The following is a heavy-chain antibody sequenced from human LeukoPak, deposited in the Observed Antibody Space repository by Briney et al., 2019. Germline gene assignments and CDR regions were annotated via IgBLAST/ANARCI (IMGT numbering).Heavy chain of an antibody. J-gene: IGHJ4*02. CDR2: VVGDGSDK. CDR1: GFTFSNYW. D-gene: IGHD1-26*01. CDR3: ARNNYYARDY. Sequence: PGGSLRLSCAASGFTFSNYWMSWVRQAPGKGLEWVANVVGDGSDKYYVDSVKGRFTVPRDNAKNSLYLQMNSLRAEDTAVYYCARNNYYARDYWGQGTLVTVSS. V-gene: IGHV3-7*01.